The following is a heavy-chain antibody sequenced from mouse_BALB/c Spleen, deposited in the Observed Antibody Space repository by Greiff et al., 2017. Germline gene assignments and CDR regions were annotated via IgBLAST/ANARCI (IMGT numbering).Heavy chain of an antibody. J-gene: IGHJ2*01. V-gene: IGHV1-55*01. CDR1: GYNFTSYW. CDR2: IYPGSGST. Sequence: VQLQQSGAELVKPGTSVKLSCKASGYNFTSYWINWVKLRPGQGLEWIGDIYPGSGSTNYNEKFKSKATLTVDTSSSTAYMQLSSLASEDSALYYCARDYGYRFDYWGQGTTLTVSS. D-gene: IGHD1-2*01. CDR3: ARDYGYRFDY.